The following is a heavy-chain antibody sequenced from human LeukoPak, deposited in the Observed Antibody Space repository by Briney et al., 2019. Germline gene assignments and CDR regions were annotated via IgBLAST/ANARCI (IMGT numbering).Heavy chain of an antibody. J-gene: IGHJ1*01. Sequence: ASMKVSCKVSGYPLNDLSIHWVRQAPGKGHEWMGGFDPDRGETIYAEKFQGRLKLTQDTSSDTAYMELTSLRSEDTAVIFCATRLHYYDTDDSWGQGTLVTVSS. V-gene: IGHV1-24*01. D-gene: IGHD3-22*01. CDR2: FDPDRGET. CDR3: ATRLHYYDTDDS. CDR1: GYPLNDLS.